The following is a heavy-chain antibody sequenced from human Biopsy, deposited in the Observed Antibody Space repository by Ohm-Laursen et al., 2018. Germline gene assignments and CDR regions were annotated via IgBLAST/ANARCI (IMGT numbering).Heavy chain of an antibody. CDR1: GGSISSYY. CDR2: LYYNGFT. Sequence: GTLSLTCPVSGGSISSYYWSWIRQPPGKGLEWIGFLYYNGFTNSNPSLKSRVTISVDPFRNQFSLKLSSVTAADTAVYYCARMDCSGGSCHYYSYGMDVWGQGTTVTVSS. CDR3: ARMDCSGGSCHYYSYGMDV. V-gene: IGHV4-59*08. J-gene: IGHJ6*02. D-gene: IGHD2-15*01.